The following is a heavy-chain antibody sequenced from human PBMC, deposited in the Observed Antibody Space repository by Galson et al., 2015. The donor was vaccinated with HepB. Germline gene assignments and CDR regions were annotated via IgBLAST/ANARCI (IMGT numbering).Heavy chain of an antibody. V-gene: IGHV1-18*04. CDR3: ARERYSFGYSAGFDF. D-gene: IGHD5-18*01. CDR1: GYTFTTYG. J-gene: IGHJ4*02. Sequence: SVKVSCKASGYTFTTYGISWVRQAPGQGLEWLGWITTYNGNTNYAQSFQGSVTMTTDKSTSTAYMELRSLRSDDTAVYYCARERYSFGYSAGFDFWGQGTLVTVSS. CDR2: ITTYNGNT.